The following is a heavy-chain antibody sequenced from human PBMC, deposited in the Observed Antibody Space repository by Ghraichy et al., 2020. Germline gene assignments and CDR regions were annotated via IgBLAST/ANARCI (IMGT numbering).Heavy chain of an antibody. V-gene: IGHV1-69*13. CDR2: IIPIFGTA. Sequence: SVKVSCKASGGTFSSYAISWVRQAPGQGLKWMGGIIPIFGTANYAQKFQGRVTITADESTSTAYMELSSLRSEDTAVYYCARSGFRYDSSGYYYGFDYWGQGTRVTVSS. CDR3: ARSGFRYDSSGYYYGFDY. D-gene: IGHD3-22*01. CDR1: GGTFSSYA. J-gene: IGHJ4*02.